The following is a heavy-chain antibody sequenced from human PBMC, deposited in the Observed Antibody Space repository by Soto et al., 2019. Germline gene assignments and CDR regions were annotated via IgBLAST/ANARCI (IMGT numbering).Heavy chain of an antibody. CDR1: GGTFSSYA. D-gene: IGHD1-26*01. J-gene: IGHJ4*02. CDR3: AGGLYSGSCSRSHPFDY. V-gene: IGHV1-69*06. CDR2: IIPIFGTA. Sequence: SCKASGGTFSSYAISWVRQAPGQGLEWMGGIIPIFGTANYAQKFQGRVTITADKSTSTAYMELSSLRSEDTAVYYCAGGLYSGSCSRSHPFDYWGQGTLVTVSS.